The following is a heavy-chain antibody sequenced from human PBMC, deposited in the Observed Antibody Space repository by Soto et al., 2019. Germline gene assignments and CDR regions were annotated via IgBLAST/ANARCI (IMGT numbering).Heavy chain of an antibody. V-gene: IGHV3-23*01. D-gene: IGHD1-26*01. CDR1: EFTFSSYS. J-gene: IGHJ6*02. CDR3: ERDHLGATMDF. CDR2: VNGGGDST. Sequence: EVQLLESGGGLVQPGGSLRLSCAASEFTFSSYSMIWVRQAPGKGLEWVSGVNGGGDSTYYAESVKGRFTISKDNSKNTLYLQMNSLRDEDTALFYCERDHLGATMDFWGQGTTVTVSS.